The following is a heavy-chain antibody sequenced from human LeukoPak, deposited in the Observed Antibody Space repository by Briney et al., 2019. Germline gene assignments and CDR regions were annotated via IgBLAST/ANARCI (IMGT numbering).Heavy chain of an antibody. CDR2: IYHSGST. CDR3: ARISAY. J-gene: IGHJ4*02. CDR1: GYSISSGFF. V-gene: IGHV4-38-2*02. D-gene: IGHD1-26*01. Sequence: SETLSLTCTVSGYSISSGFFWGWIRQPPGKGLEWIGSIYHSGSTYYNSSLKSRVSISVDTSKNQFSLKLSSVTSADTAVYYCARISAYWGQGTLVTVSS.